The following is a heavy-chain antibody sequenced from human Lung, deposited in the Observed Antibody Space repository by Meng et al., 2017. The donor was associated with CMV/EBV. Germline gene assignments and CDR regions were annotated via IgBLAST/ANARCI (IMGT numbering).Heavy chain of an antibody. CDR3: ARRRGGSSWGDFDY. J-gene: IGHJ4*02. Sequence: SXXVSXKASGYTFTSYDINWVRQATGQGLEWMGWMNPNSGNTGYAQNFQGRVTMTRNTSISTVYMELSGLRSEDTAVYYCARRRGGSSWGDFDYWGQGTXVTCSS. D-gene: IGHD6-6*01. V-gene: IGHV1-8*01. CDR1: GYTFTSYD. CDR2: MNPNSGNT.